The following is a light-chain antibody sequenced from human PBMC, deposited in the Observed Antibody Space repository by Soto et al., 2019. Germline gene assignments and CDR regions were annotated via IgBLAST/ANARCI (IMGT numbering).Light chain of an antibody. V-gene: IGKV3-20*01. CDR3: RQYGSSPPYT. Sequence: EIVLTQSPGTLSLSPGERATLSCRASQSVTSGNLAWYQQKPGQAPRLLIYAASSRATNIPARFSGSGSGTDFTLSISRLEPEDVAVYYCRQYGSSPPYTFGQGTKLEIK. CDR2: AAS. CDR1: QSVTSGN. J-gene: IGKJ2*01.